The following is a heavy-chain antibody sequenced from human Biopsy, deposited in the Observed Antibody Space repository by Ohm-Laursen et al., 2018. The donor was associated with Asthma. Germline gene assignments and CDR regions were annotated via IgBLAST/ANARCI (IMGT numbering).Heavy chain of an antibody. J-gene: IGHJ3*02. CDR1: EFSFSNFA. D-gene: IGHD1-1*01. CDR3: VRDGTDDAFDI. CDR2: ISKDASTQ. Sequence: RSLRLSCTASEFSFSNFAIHWVRQAPGKGLEWVGVISKDASTQDYADSVKGRFTMARDNSKNTLDLQMNSLREEDTAVYYCVRDGTDDAFDIWGQGTVVSVSS. V-gene: IGHV3-30*01.